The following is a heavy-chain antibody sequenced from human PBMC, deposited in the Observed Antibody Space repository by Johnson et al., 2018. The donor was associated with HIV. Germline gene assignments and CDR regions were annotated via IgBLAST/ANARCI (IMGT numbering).Heavy chain of an antibody. D-gene: IGHD3-22*01. Sequence: QMLLVESGGGLVQPGGSLRLSCAASGFIFSSSWIHWVRQAPGKGLEWVAVISYDGSNKYYADSVKGRFTISRDNSKNTLFLQLNSLRAEDTAVYYCVRHWVVESRGPYEGPYDAF. CDR2: ISYDGSNK. J-gene: IGHJ3*01. V-gene: IGHV3-30*14. CDR3: VRHWVVESRGPYEGPYDAF. CDR1: GFIFSSSW.